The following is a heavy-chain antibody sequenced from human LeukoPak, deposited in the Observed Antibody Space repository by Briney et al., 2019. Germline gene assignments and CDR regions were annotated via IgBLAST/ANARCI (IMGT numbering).Heavy chain of an antibody. J-gene: IGHJ1*01. CDR1: GGSISSSSYY. V-gene: IGHV4-39*01. CDR2: IYYSGST. D-gene: IGHD1-26*01. CDR3: ARPQSGSYDSGYYQH. Sequence: PSETLSLTCTVSGGSISSSSYYWGWLRQPPGKGLEWIGSIYYSGSTYYNPSLKSRVTISVDTSKNQFSLKLSSVTAADTAVYYCARPQSGSYDSGYYQHWGQGTLVTVSS.